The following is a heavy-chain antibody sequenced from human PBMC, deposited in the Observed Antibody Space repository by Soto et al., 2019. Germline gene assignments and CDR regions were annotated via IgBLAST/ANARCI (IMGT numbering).Heavy chain of an antibody. CDR3: ARDGGGATLDY. D-gene: IGHD1-26*01. CDR1: GGSFRSYA. J-gene: IGHJ4*02. CDR2: IIPIFGTT. V-gene: IGHV1-69*05. Sequence: QVQLVQSGAEVKKPGSSVKVSCEASGGSFRSYAINWMRQAPGQGLEWMGGIIPIFGTTTYAQKFQGRVPXSXXESTRTAFLERSSLRSADTAAYYCARDGGGATLDYWGKGTLVTVSS.